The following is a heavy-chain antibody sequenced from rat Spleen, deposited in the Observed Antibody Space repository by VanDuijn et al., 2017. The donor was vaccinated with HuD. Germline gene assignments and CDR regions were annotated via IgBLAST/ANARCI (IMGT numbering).Heavy chain of an antibody. D-gene: IGHD1-10*01. CDR1: GFTFSDYN. Sequence: EVQLVESGGGLVQPGRSLKLSCAASGFTFSDYNMAWVRQAPKKGLEWVATISYDGSSTYYRDSVKGRFTISRDNAKSTLYLQMDSLRSEDTATYYCARPPYNTYFDYWGQGVMVTVSS. J-gene: IGHJ2*01. V-gene: IGHV5-7*01. CDR2: ISYDGSST. CDR3: ARPPYNTYFDY.